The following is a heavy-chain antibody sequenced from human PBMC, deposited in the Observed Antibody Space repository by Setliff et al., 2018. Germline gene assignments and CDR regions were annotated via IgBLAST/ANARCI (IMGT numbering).Heavy chain of an antibody. V-gene: IGHV4-38-2*01. CDR1: GFSITNGYY. CDR2: IFQSGIT. J-gene: IGHJ4*02. CDR3: ARVGGLLVATMPFDY. Sequence: SETLSLTCAVSGFSITNGYYWGWIRQSPGKQLEWIGNIFQSGITFYNPSLKSRVTISLDPSQNQFSLKLRSVTAADTAVYFCARVGGLLVATMPFDYWGPGTLVTV. D-gene: IGHD5-12*01.